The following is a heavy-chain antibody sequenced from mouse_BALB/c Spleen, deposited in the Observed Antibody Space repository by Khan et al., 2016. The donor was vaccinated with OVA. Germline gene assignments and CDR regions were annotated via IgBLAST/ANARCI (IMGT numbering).Heavy chain of an antibody. CDR3: AIIYYGYDWFTY. J-gene: IGHJ3*01. V-gene: IGHV2-3*01. CDR2: IWGDGST. D-gene: IGHD2-2*01. Sequence: QVQLKESGPGLVAPSQSLSITCTVSGLSLTNYGISWIRQPPGKGLEWLGVIWGDGSTNYHSALISRLSINKDNSKRQVFLKLNSLQTDDTATYYCAIIYYGYDWFTYGGQGTLVTVSA. CDR1: GLSLTNYG.